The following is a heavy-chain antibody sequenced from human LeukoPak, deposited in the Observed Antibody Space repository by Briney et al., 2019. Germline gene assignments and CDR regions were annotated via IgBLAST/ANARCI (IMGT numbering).Heavy chain of an antibody. CDR1: GGSISNYY. CDR2: IYSSGDT. V-gene: IGHV4-4*07. J-gene: IGHJ4*02. Sequence: SETLSLTCTVSGGSISNYYWSWVRQPAGKGLEWIGRIYSSGDTNYNLSLTSRLTISLDKSRNRLSLKLSSMTPADTAVYYCVRERVGYDTSGRGPRFDCWGQGTLVTVSS. CDR3: VRERVGYDTSGRGPRFDC. D-gene: IGHD3-22*01.